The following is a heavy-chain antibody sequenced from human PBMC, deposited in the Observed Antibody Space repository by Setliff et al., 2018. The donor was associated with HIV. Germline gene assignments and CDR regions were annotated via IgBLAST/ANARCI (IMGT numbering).Heavy chain of an antibody. J-gene: IGHJ5*02. D-gene: IGHD2-8*01. Sequence: SETLSLTCIVSGASISSNTWSWIRQTPGKGLEWIGEINHGGDTNYNPSLKSRVTISVDTSKNQFSLKLSSVTAADTAVYYCARDAPTVYANGWFDPWGQGTLVTVSS. CDR2: INHGGDT. CDR3: ARDAPTVYANGWFDP. CDR1: GASISSNT. V-gene: IGHV4-34*01.